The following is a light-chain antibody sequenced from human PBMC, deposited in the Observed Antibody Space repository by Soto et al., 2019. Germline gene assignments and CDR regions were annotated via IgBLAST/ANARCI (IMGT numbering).Light chain of an antibody. Sequence: EIVLTQSPGTLSLSPGERATLSCRASQGVFSNFLAWYQQKPGQAPRLLIYGASSRATGMPDRFSGSGFGTPFTLTISRLEPEDFEVYFCQQYGSSPITFGQGTRL. CDR1: QGVFSNF. CDR3: QQYGSSPIT. J-gene: IGKJ5*01. V-gene: IGKV3-20*01. CDR2: GAS.